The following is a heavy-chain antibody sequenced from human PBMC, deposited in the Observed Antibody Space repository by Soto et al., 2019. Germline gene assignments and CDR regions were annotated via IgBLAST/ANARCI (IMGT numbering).Heavy chain of an antibody. V-gene: IGHV4-31*03. D-gene: IGHD3-10*01. CDR3: ARGLLLWFGENPPGFDP. J-gene: IGHJ5*02. CDR1: GGSISSGGYY. Sequence: LSLTCTVSGGSISSGGYYWSWIRQHPGKGLEWIGYIYYSGSTYYNPSLKSRVTISVDTSKNQFSLKLSSVTAADTAVYYCARGLLLWFGENPPGFDPWGQGTLVTVSS. CDR2: IYYSGST.